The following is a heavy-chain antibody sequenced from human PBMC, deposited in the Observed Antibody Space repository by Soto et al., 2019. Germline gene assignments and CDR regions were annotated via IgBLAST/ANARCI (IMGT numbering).Heavy chain of an antibody. J-gene: IGHJ4*02. Sequence: QVQLVQSGAEVKKPGSSVKVSCKASGDTFSRYNINWVRQAPGQGLEWMGRIIPITAIPNYAQKFQGRVTITADNATSTAYMEMSSLRFEDTAVYYCARVGMDYSDYGNYDSWGQGTLVTVSS. V-gene: IGHV1-69*02. CDR2: IIPITAIP. CDR3: ARVGMDYSDYGNYDS. CDR1: GDTFSRYN. D-gene: IGHD4-17*01.